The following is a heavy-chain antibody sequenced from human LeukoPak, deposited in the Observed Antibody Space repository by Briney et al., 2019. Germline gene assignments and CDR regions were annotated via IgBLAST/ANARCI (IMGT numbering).Heavy chain of an antibody. V-gene: IGHV4-59*01. CDR3: ARDQGGYKSRYYYMDV. J-gene: IGHJ6*03. Sequence: PSDTLSLTCTVSGGSISSYYWSWIRQPPGKGLEWIGYIYYSRSTNYNPSLKSRVPISVDTSKTQFSLKLSSVTAADTAVYYCARDQGGYKSRYYYMDVWGKGTTVTVSS. D-gene: IGHD5-24*01. CDR2: IYYSRST. CDR1: GGSISSYY.